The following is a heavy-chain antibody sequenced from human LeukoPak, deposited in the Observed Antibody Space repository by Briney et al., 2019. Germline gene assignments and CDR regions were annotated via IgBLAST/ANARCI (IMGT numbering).Heavy chain of an antibody. CDR3: AKDGPTVTTDY. D-gene: IGHD4-17*01. CDR2: ISGSGDST. V-gene: IGHV3-23*01. Sequence: GGSLRLSCAASGFTFSSYAMGWVRQAPGKGLEWVSGISGSGDSTYYADSVKGRCTISRDNSKNTLYLQMNSLRAEDTAVYYCAKDGPTVTTDYWGQGTLVTVSS. CDR1: GFTFSSYA. J-gene: IGHJ4*02.